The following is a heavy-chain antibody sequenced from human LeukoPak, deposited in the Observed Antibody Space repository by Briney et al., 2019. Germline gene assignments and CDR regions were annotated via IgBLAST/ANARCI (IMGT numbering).Heavy chain of an antibody. Sequence: SETLSLTCAVYGGSFSGYYWSWIRQPPGKGLEWIGEINHSGSTNYNPSLKSRVTMSVDTSKNQFSLKLSSVTAADTAVYYCARPYYYGSGSYDGLYYFDYWGQGTLVTVSS. CDR1: GGSFSGYY. J-gene: IGHJ4*02. CDR2: INHSGST. CDR3: ARPYYYGSGSYDGLYYFDY. D-gene: IGHD3-10*01. V-gene: IGHV4-34*01.